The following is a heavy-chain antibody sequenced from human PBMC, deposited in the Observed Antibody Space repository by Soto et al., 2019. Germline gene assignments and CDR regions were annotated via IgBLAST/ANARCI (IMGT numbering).Heavy chain of an antibody. CDR3: AKNPGYYYDSTGYHFDY. V-gene: IGHV3-23*01. Sequence: SGGSLRLSCAASGFTFSSYWMHWVRQAPGKGLVWVSRINSYGGGTTYYADSVKGRFTISRDNSKNTLYLQMNSLRAEDTAVYYCAKNPGYYYDSTGYHFDYWGQGTLVTVSS. CDR2: INSYGGGTT. CDR1: GFTFSSYW. D-gene: IGHD3-22*01. J-gene: IGHJ4*02.